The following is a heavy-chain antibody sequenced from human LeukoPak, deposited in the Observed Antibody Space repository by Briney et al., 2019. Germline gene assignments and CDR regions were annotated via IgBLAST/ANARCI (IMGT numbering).Heavy chain of an antibody. CDR1: GFTFSSYE. Sequence: GGSLSLSCAASGFTFSSYEMNWVRQAPGKGLEWVSYISSSGSTIYYADSVKGRFTISRDNAKNSLYLQMNSLRAEDTAVYYCARDQLRGSGVFDYWGQGTLVTVSS. V-gene: IGHV3-48*03. J-gene: IGHJ4*02. CDR2: ISSSGSTI. D-gene: IGHD1-26*01. CDR3: ARDQLRGSGVFDY.